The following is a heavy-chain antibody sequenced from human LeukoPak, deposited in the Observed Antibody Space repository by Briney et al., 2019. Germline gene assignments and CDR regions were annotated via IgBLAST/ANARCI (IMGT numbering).Heavy chain of an antibody. V-gene: IGHV4-30-2*01. D-gene: IGHD2-2*01. CDR1: GGSISSGGHS. CDR3: ARGGEDLVVVPAAMSWFDP. CDR2: IYHSGST. J-gene: IGHJ5*02. Sequence: SETLSLTCAVSGGSISSGGHSWNWIRQPPGKGLECIGYIYHSGSTYYNPSLKSRVTLSINTSKNQFSLKLRSVTAADTAVYYCARGGEDLVVVPAAMSWFDPWGQGTLVTVSS.